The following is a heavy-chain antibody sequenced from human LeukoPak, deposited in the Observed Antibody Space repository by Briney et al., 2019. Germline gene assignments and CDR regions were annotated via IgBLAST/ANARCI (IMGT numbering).Heavy chain of an antibody. V-gene: IGHV3-30*02. CDR1: GFTFSSYG. J-gene: IGHJ4*02. D-gene: IGHD2-2*01. CDR2: IRYDGSNK. Sequence: KPGGSLRLSCAASGFTFSSYGMHWVRQAPGKGLEWVAFIRYDGSNKYYADSVKGRFTISRDNSKNTLYLQMNNLRAEDTAVYYCAPSLEDIVVVPAASDFDYWGQGTLVTVSS. CDR3: APSLEDIVVVPAASDFDY.